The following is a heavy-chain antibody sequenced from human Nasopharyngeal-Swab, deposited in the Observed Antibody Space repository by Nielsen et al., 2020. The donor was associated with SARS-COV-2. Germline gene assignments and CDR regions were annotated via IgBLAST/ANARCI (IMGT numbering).Heavy chain of an antibody. J-gene: IGHJ3*02. CDR1: EFTFRNYT. Sequence: GESLKISCATSEFTFRNYTMNWVRQAPGKGLVWVSRIKTDGSRTVYADSVRGRFTISRDNVKNTLYMEMNSLRADDTAVYYCASEWTEKAYDIWGQGTMVTVSS. D-gene: IGHD3/OR15-3a*01. CDR2: IKTDGSRT. V-gene: IGHV3-74*01. CDR3: ASEWTEKAYDI.